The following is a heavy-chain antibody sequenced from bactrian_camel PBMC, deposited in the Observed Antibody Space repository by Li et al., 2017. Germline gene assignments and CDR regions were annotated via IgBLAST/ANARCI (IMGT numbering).Heavy chain of an antibody. D-gene: IGHD2*01. CDR3: AAARFARYYPDYAATPERYNF. V-gene: IGHV3S1*01. Sequence: HVQLVESGGGSVQPGGSLRLSCTDSGPTYGKYCMGWFRQAPGTEREEVAGIYAGADGPPYYADSVKGRFTISLDKAEQTLYLEMNNLKFEDTAMYYCAAARFARYYPDYAATPERYNFWGQGTQVTVS. CDR1: GPTYGKYC. CDR2: IYAGADGPP. J-gene: IGHJ4*01.